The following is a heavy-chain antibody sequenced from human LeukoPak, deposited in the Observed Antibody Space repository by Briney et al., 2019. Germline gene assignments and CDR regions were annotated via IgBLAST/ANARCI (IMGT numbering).Heavy chain of an antibody. Sequence: PXETLSLTCAVYGGSFSGYYWSWIRQPPGKGLEWIGEINHSGSTNYNPSLKSRVTISVDTSKNQFSLKLSSVTAADTAVYYCARGTTPYYFDYWGQGTLVTVSS. V-gene: IGHV4-34*01. CDR1: GGSFSGYY. J-gene: IGHJ4*02. CDR2: INHSGST. D-gene: IGHD1-1*01. CDR3: ARGTTPYYFDY.